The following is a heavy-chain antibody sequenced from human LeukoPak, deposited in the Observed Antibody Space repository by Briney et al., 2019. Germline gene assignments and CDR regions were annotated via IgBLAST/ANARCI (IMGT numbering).Heavy chain of an antibody. CDR2: INPSGGST. CDR3: ARDIVVVPAANHYYYGMDV. D-gene: IGHD2-2*01. J-gene: IGHJ6*02. CDR1: GYTFTSYY. Sequence: ASVKVSCKASGYTFTSYYMHWVRQAPGQGLEWMGIINPSGGSTSYAQKFQGRVTMTRDTSTSTAYMELRSLRSDDTAVYYCARDIVVVPAANHYYYGMDVWGQGTTVTVSS. V-gene: IGHV1-46*01.